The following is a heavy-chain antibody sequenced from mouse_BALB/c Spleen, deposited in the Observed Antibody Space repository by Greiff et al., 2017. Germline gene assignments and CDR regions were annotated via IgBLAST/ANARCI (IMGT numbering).Heavy chain of an antibody. CDR2: IDPANGNT. Sequence: EVKLQESGAELVKPGASVKLSCTASGFNIKDTYMHWVKQRPEQGLEWIGRIDPANGNTKYDPKFQGKATITADTSSNTAYLQLSSLTSEDTAVYYCARGETATLYYAMDYWGQGTSVTVSS. V-gene: IGHV14-3*02. CDR3: ARGETATLYYAMDY. D-gene: IGHD1-2*01. CDR1: GFNIKDTY. J-gene: IGHJ4*01.